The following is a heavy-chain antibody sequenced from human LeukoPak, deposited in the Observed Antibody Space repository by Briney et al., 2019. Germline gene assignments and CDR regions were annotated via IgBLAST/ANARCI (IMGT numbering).Heavy chain of an antibody. V-gene: IGHV1-24*01. CDR2: FDPEDGET. J-gene: IGHJ4*02. Sequence: GASVKVSCKVSGYTLTELSMHWVRQAPGKGLEWMGGFDPEDGETIYAQKFQGRVTMTEDTSADTAYMELSSLRSEDTAVYYCATGLDTSSWIDYWGQGTLVTVSS. CDR3: ATGLDTSSWIDY. CDR1: GYTLTELS. D-gene: IGHD6-13*01.